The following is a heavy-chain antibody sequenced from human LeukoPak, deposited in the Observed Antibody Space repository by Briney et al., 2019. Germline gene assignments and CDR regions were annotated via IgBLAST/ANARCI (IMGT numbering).Heavy chain of an antibody. V-gene: IGHV4-39*07. Sequence: SETLSLTCTVSGGSITSSSYYWGWIRQPPGNGLEWIGSIYYSGSTYYSPSLKSRVTISLDTSKNQFSLKLTSATAADTAVYYCGVYGSGSLTSWGQGTLVTVSS. CDR2: IYYSGST. D-gene: IGHD3-10*01. CDR1: GGSITSSSYY. J-gene: IGHJ5*02. CDR3: GVYGSGSLTS.